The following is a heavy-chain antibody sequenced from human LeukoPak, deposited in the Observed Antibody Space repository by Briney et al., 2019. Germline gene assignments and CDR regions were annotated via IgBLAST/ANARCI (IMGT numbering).Heavy chain of an antibody. V-gene: IGHV4-30-4*01. CDR2: IYYSGSS. J-gene: IGHJ3*02. Sequence: SETLSLTCTVSGGSISSGNYYWSWIRQPPGKGLEWIGYIYYSGSSYYNPSLKSRVTISVDTSKNQFSLKLSSVTAADTAVYYCARERAAGYSYGFSQNLDAFDIWGQGTMVTVSS. CDR3: ARERAAGYSYGFSQNLDAFDI. CDR1: GGSISSGNYY. D-gene: IGHD5-18*01.